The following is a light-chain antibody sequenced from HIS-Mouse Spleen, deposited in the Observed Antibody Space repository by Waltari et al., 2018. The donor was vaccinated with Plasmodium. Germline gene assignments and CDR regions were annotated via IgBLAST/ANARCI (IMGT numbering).Light chain of an antibody. CDR2: EGS. CDR1: SSDVGRYHL. Sequence: QSALTQPASVSGSPGPSITIPCTGTSSDVGRYHLVSWYQQHPGKAPKLMIYEGSKRPSGVSNRFSGSKSGNTASLTISGLQAEDEADYYCCSYAGSRMVFGGGTKLTVL. V-gene: IGLV2-23*01. CDR3: CSYAGSRMV. J-gene: IGLJ2*01.